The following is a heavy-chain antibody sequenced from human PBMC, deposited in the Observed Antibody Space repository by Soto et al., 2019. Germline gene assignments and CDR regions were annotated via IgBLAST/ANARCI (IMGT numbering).Heavy chain of an antibody. J-gene: IGHJ4*02. CDR3: ARLRASTWYLGGYLDY. V-gene: IGHV3-11*06. CDR2: IVIGSDYT. D-gene: IGHD6-13*01. Sequence: GGSLRLSCAASGFTFSDYYMSWIRQAPGKGLEWVSYIVIGSDYTNYADSVKGRFTISRDNAKNSLYLEMNSLRAEDTAVYYCARLRASTWYLGGYLDYWGQGTLVTVSS. CDR1: GFTFSDYY.